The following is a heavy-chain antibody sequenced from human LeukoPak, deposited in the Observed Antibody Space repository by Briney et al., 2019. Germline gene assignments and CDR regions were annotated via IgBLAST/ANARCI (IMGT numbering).Heavy chain of an antibody. Sequence: GGSLRLSCAASGFTFSSYSMNWVRQAPGKRLEWVSSISSSSSYIYYADSVKGRFTISRDNAKNSLYLQMNSLRAEDTAVYYCARGSIAVAGTYVYWGQGTLVTVSS. D-gene: IGHD6-19*01. J-gene: IGHJ4*02. V-gene: IGHV3-21*01. CDR1: GFTFSSYS. CDR2: ISSSSSYI. CDR3: ARGSIAVAGTYVY.